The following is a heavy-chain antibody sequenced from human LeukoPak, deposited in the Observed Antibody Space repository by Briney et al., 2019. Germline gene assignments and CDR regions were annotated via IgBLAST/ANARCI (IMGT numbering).Heavy chain of an antibody. J-gene: IGHJ4*02. CDR2: ISAYNGNT. CDR1: GYTFTSYG. V-gene: IGHV1-18*01. D-gene: IGHD3-3*01. CDR3: ARWGVDFWSGYPLPYFDY. Sequence: ASVKVSCKASGYTFTSYGISWVRQAPGQGLEWMGWISAYNGNTNYAQKLQGRVTMTTDTSTSTAYIELRSLRSDDTAVYYCARWGVDFWSGYPLPYFDYWGQGTLVTVSS.